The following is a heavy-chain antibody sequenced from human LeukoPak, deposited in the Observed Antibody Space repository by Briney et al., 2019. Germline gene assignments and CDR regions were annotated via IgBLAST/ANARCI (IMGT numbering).Heavy chain of an antibody. Sequence: PGGSLRLSCAASEFTLSSYAMSWVRQAPGKGLEWVSAISGSGGSTYYADSVKGRFTISRDNSKNTLYLQMNSLRAEDTAVYYCAKGSILATIRLLDYWGQGTLVTVSS. CDR2: ISGSGGST. J-gene: IGHJ4*02. D-gene: IGHD5-12*01. V-gene: IGHV3-23*01. CDR3: AKGSILATIRLLDY. CDR1: EFTLSSYA.